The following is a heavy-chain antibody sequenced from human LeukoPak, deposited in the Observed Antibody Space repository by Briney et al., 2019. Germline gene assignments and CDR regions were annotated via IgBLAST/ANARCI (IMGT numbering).Heavy chain of an antibody. Sequence: PSETLSLTCTVSGYSISSGYYWGWIRQPPGKGLEWIGGIYHSGSTYYNPSLKSRVTISVDTSKNQFSLKLSSVTAADTAVYYCARGVAPKYQLIPRFFDYWGQGTLVTVSS. CDR3: ARGVAPKYQLIPRFFDY. J-gene: IGHJ4*02. CDR1: GYSISSGYY. CDR2: IYHSGST. D-gene: IGHD2-2*01. V-gene: IGHV4-38-2*02.